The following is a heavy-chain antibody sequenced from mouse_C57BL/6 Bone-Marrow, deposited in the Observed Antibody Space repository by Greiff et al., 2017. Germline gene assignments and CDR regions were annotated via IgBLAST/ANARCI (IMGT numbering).Heavy chain of an antibody. CDR3: ANDGVAY. J-gene: IGHJ3*01. CDR2: INPCGGYT. Sequence: QVQLQQSGAELAKPGSSVKLSCKASGYTFTSYWMHWVKQRPGQGLEWIGYINPCGGYTKYNQKFKDKATLTADKSSSTAYMQLSSVTYEDYAVYCCANDGVAYWGQGTLVTVSA. CDR1: GYTFTSYW. V-gene: IGHV1-7*01. D-gene: IGHD2-3*01.